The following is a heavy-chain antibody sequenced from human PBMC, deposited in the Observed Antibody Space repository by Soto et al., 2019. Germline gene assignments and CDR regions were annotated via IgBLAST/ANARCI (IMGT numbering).Heavy chain of an antibody. CDR1: GGSISSYY. J-gene: IGHJ3*02. V-gene: IGHV4-4*07. CDR3: ARDSYMLARGVIGAFDI. D-gene: IGHD3-10*01. Sequence: SETLSLTCTVSGGSISSYYWSWIRQPAGKGLEWIGRIYTSGSTNYNPSLKSRVTMSVDTSKNQFSLKLSSVTAADTAVYYCARDSYMLARGVIGAFDIWGQGTMVTVSS. CDR2: IYTSGST.